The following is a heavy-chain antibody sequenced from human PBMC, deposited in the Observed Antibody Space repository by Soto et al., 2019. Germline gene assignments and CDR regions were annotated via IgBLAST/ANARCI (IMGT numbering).Heavy chain of an antibody. Sequence: GGSLRLSCAASGFPFSFYSMNWVRQAPGKGLEWISYITSTSSAINYADSVRGRFTISRDNAMRSLFLHMNSLRDEDTAFYYFARDGKGAAYTHGPYYFDYWGQGALVTVSS. J-gene: IGHJ4*02. CDR1: GFPFSFYS. CDR2: ITSTSSAI. V-gene: IGHV3-48*02. D-gene: IGHD1-1*01. CDR3: ARDGKGAAYTHGPYYFDY.